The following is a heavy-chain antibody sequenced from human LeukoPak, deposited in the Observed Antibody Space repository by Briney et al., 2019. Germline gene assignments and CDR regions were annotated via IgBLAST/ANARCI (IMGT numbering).Heavy chain of an antibody. CDR2: IRGGGGST. J-gene: IGHJ4*02. D-gene: IGHD3-16*02. V-gene: IGHV3-23*01. Sequence: GGSLRLSCAASGFTFSSYAMSWVRQAPGKGLEWVSDIRGGGGSTYYADSVKGRFTISRDNSKNTLYLQMNSLRAEDTAVYYCAKGYYDYVWGSYRPYYFDYWGQGTLVTVSS. CDR1: GFTFSSYA. CDR3: AKGYYDYVWGSYRPYYFDY.